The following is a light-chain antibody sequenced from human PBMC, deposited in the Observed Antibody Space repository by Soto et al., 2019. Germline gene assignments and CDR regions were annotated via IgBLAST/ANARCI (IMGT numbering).Light chain of an antibody. CDR3: QKYSSVPV. CDR1: KGIRNF. Sequence: DIQMTQSPTSLSASVGDRVTITCRASKGIRNFVAWYQQKPGKAPKLLIYAASTLQSGVPSRFSGSGSRTDFILTINSLQPEDVATYSCQKYSSVPVFGPGTKVEIK. V-gene: IGKV1-27*01. CDR2: AAS. J-gene: IGKJ3*01.